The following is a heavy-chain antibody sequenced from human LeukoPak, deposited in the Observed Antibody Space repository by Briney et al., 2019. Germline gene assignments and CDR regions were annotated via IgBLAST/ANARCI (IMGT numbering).Heavy chain of an antibody. Sequence: GGSLRLSCAASGFTFDDYAMHWVRQAPGKGLEWVSVISWNSGSIGYADSVKGRFTISRDNAKNSLYLQMNSLRAEDTALYYCAKDYEPSSSWDFDYWGQGTLVTVSS. D-gene: IGHD6-13*01. J-gene: IGHJ4*02. CDR3: AKDYEPSSSWDFDY. V-gene: IGHV3-9*01. CDR2: ISWNSGSI. CDR1: GFTFDDYA.